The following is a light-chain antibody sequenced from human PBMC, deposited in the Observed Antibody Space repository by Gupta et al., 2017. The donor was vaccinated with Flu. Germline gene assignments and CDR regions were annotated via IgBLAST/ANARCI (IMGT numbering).Light chain of an antibody. Sequence: VTITIAGGSTNVGSNYVSWYQHNPGAAPKLLIYDNGNRPSGVPDRFSGSNSGTTATLTITRVQAGDEADYYCPTWDTSSKNCVFGGGTKLTVL. V-gene: IGLV1-51*02. CDR3: PTWDTSSKNCV. CDR2: DNG. J-gene: IGLJ3*02. CDR1: STNVGSNY.